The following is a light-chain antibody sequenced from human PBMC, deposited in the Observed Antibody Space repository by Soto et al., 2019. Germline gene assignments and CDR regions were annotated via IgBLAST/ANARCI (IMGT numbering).Light chain of an antibody. CDR3: HKYDGVPAT. CDR2: AAS. CDR1: RDIGRY. V-gene: IGKV1-27*01. J-gene: IGKJ5*01. Sequence: DVQMTQSPPSLSASVGDSVTITCRASRDIGRYLAWYQQKPGKRPNLLIYAASTLQSGVPSRFSGSGSGTDFTLTISSLQPDDVASYYCHKYDGVPATFGQGTRLDIK.